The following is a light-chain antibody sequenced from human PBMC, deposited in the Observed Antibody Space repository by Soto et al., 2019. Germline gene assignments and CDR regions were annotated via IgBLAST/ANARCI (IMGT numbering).Light chain of an antibody. J-gene: IGLJ2*01. V-gene: IGLV2-8*01. CDR3: SSYAGSDILQV. CDR1: SSDVGGYNS. Sequence: QSALTQPPSASGSPGQSVTISCTGTSSDVGGYNSVSWYQQLTGKAPKLMIYEVSQRPSGVPDRFSGSKSGNTASLTVSGLQAEDEADYYCSSYAGSDILQVFGGGTKVTVL. CDR2: EVS.